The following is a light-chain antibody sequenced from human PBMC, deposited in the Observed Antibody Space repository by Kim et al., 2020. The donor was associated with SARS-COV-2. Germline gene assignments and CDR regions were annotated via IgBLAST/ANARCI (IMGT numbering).Light chain of an antibody. CDR1: ISNVGRNT. J-gene: IGLJ1*01. CDR2: NNF. Sequence: QTVTITCSGGISNVGRNTVNWFQQFPVTAPKLLTYNNFQRASGVPARFSASKSGTSASLAISGLQSDDEADYHCAAWDDSLTGYVFGSGTKVTVL. V-gene: IGLV1-44*01. CDR3: AAWDDSLTGYV.